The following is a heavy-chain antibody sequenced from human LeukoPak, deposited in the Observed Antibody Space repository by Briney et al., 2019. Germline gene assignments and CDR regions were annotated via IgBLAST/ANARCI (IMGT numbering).Heavy chain of an antibody. D-gene: IGHD3-22*01. Sequence: AETLSLTCTVSGGSISSYYWSWIRQPAGKGLEWIGRIYTSGSTNYNPSLKSRVTMSVDTSKNQFSLKLSSVTAADTAVYYCARSSGLDYYDSSGSVFDYWGXGTLVTVSS. CDR3: ARSSGLDYYDSSGSVFDY. V-gene: IGHV4-4*07. J-gene: IGHJ4*02. CDR1: GGSISSYY. CDR2: IYTSGST.